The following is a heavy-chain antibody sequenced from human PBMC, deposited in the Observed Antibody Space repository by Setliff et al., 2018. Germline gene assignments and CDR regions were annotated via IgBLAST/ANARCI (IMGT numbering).Heavy chain of an antibody. Sequence: SETLSLTCNVSGDPISRDYWNWIRQSPGKGLEWIGNIYYSGGTNYNPSLKSRVTISIDRSKNQVSLKLSSVTAADTAVYYCARGSYYDSSGRSCYAKLYFDYWGQGTLVTVS. J-gene: IGHJ4*02. CDR2: IYYSGGT. D-gene: IGHD3-22*01. CDR3: ARGSYYDSSGRSCYAKLYFDY. CDR1: GDPISRDY. V-gene: IGHV4-59*08.